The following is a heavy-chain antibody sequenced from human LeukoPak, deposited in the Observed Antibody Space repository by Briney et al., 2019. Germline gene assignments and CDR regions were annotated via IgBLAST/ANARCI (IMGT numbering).Heavy chain of an antibody. CDR2: IIPIFGIA. J-gene: IGHJ5*02. CDR3: AREACGGCCSRFDP. D-gene: IGHD2-15*01. Sequence: SVKVSCKASGGTFSSYAISWVRQAPGQGLEWMGRIIPIFGIANYAQKFQGRVTITADKSTSTAYMELSSLRSEDTAVYYCAREACGGCCSRFDPWGQGTLVTVSS. V-gene: IGHV1-69*04. CDR1: GGTFSSYA.